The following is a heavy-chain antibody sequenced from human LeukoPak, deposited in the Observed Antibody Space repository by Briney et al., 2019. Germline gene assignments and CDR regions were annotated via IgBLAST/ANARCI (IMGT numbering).Heavy chain of an antibody. D-gene: IGHD3-16*02. Sequence: KPGGSHRLSCAASGFTFSNAWMSWVRQAPGKGLEWVGRIKSKTDGGTTDYAAPVEGRFTISRDDSKNTLYLQMNSLKTEDTAVYYCTTTTYVWGSYRYPYWGQGTLVTVSS. J-gene: IGHJ4*02. V-gene: IGHV3-15*01. CDR3: TTTTYVWGSYRYPY. CDR2: IKSKTDGGTT. CDR1: GFTFSNAW.